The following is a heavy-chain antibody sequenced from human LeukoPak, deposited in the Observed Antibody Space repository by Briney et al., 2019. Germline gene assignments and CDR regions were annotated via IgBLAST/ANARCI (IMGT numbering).Heavy chain of an antibody. V-gene: IGHV3-30*02. D-gene: IGHD3-9*01. CDR1: GFTFSSYG. CDR2: IRYDGSNK. Sequence: GGSLRLSCAASGFTFSSYGMHWVRQAPGKGLEWVAFIRYDGSNKYYADSVKGRFTISRDNSKNTLYLQMNSLRAEDTAVYYCAKDSSRYFDWSHDYWGQGTLVTVSS. J-gene: IGHJ4*02. CDR3: AKDSSRYFDWSHDY.